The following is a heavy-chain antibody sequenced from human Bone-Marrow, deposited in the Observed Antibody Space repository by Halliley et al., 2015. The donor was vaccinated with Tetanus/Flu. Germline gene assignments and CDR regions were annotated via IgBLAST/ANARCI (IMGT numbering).Heavy chain of an antibody. CDR2: IYYTGST. Sequence: TLSLTCTISGGSISSYYWNWIRQPPGKGLEWIGYIYYTGSTNYNPSLKSRVTISLDTSRNQFSLKLSSVIAADTAVYYCARGASGYDWGPCGVAVGGRGTAVTVSS. D-gene: IGHD5-12*01. CDR1: GGSISSYY. CDR3: ARGASGYDWGPCGVAV. J-gene: IGHJ6*02. V-gene: IGHV4-59*01.